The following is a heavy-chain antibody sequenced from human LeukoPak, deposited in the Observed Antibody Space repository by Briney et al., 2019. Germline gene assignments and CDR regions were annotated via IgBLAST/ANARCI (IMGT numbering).Heavy chain of an antibody. D-gene: IGHD3-9*01. CDR3: ARGLQRYYDSLTGYYRGRYYFDY. J-gene: IGHJ4*02. CDR1: GFTFSSFA. Sequence: GGSLRLSCAASGFTFSSFAINWVRQAPGKGLEWVSVITGSGSGADYADSVKGRFTISRDNSQNTVHLQTNSLRAEDTAVYYCARGLQRYYDSLTGYYRGRYYFDYWGQGTLVTVSS. CDR2: ITGSGSGA. V-gene: IGHV3-23*01.